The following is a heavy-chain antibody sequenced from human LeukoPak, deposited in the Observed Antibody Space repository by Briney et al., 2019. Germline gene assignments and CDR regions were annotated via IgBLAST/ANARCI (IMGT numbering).Heavy chain of an antibody. J-gene: IGHJ4*02. D-gene: IGHD5-24*01. CDR2: ISYDGSNK. CDR3: AKVSGRRDGYNSDFDY. Sequence: GGSLRLSCAASGFTFSNYAIHWVRQAPGKGLEWVGVISYDGSNKYYADSVKGRFTISRDNSKNTLYLQMNSLRAEDTAVYYCAKVSGRRDGYNSDFDYWGQGTLVTVSS. V-gene: IGHV3-30*04. CDR1: GFTFSNYA.